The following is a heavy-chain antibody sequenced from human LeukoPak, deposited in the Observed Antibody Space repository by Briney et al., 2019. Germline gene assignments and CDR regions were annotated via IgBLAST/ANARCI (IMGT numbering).Heavy chain of an antibody. CDR2: ISGSGGST. CDR3: AKLTRPLVVVVAATLGNYFDY. J-gene: IGHJ4*02. CDR1: GFTFSIYA. D-gene: IGHD2-15*01. Sequence: GGSLRLSCAASGFTFSIYAMSWVRQAPGKGLEWVSAISGSGGSTYYADSVKGRFTISRDNSRNTLYLQMNSLRAEDTAVYYCAKLTRPLVVVVAATLGNYFDYWGQGTLVTVSS. V-gene: IGHV3-23*01.